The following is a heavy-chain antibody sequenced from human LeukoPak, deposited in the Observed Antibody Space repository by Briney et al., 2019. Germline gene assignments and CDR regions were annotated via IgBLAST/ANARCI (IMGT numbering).Heavy chain of an antibody. CDR1: GGSFSGYY. CDR3: ARDYDILTGYQVHDY. Sequence: PSETLSLTCAVYGGSFSGYYWGWIRQPPGKGLEWIGSIYYSGSTYYNPSLKSRVTISVDTSKNQFSLKLGSVTAADTAVYYCARDYDILTGYQVHDYWGQGTLVTVSS. V-gene: IGHV4-34*01. D-gene: IGHD3-9*01. CDR2: IYYSGST. J-gene: IGHJ4*02.